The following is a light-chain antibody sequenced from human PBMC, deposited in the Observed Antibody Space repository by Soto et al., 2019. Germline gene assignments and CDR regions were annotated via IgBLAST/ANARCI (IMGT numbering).Light chain of an antibody. V-gene: IGKV3-20*01. CDR3: QQYGSSLTWT. CDR1: QSVSSSY. J-gene: IGKJ1*01. Sequence: EIVLTQSPGTLSLSPGERATLSCRASQSVSSSYLAWYQQKPGQAPRLLIYGASSRATGIPDRFSGSGSGTVFTLTISRLEPEDFAVYYCQQYGSSLTWTFGQGTKVDIK. CDR2: GAS.